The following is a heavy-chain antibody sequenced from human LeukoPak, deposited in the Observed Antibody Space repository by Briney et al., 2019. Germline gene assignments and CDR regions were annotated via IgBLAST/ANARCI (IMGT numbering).Heavy chain of an antibody. J-gene: IGHJ4*02. V-gene: IGHV3-30*01. Sequence: QPGGSLRLSCTDSGFSFSSYAIHWVRQRPGKGLAWVEGNANHGNDGFYADSVKGRFTISRDNSKKTLYLQMDSLRPEDTGVYYCTRDRGAMNDIDYWGQGTLVTVSS. CDR1: GFSFSSYA. CDR2: NANHGNDG. CDR3: TRDRGAMNDIDY. D-gene: IGHD1-1*01.